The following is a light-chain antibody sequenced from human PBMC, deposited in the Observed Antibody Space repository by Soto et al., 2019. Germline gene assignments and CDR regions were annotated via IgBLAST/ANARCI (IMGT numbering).Light chain of an antibody. Sequence: QSVLAQPPSVSGAPGQGVTISCTGSSSNIGAGYNVHWYQQVPGTAPKLLIFDNNNRPSGVPDRFSGSKSGTSASLAITGLQAEDEADYYCQSYDSSVTGYVFGTGTKVTVL. CDR2: DNN. J-gene: IGLJ1*01. CDR1: SSNIGAGYN. CDR3: QSYDSSVTGYV. V-gene: IGLV1-40*01.